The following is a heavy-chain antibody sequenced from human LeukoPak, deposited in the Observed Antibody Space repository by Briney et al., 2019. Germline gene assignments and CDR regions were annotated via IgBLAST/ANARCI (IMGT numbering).Heavy chain of an antibody. CDR1: GYSFTDYY. CDR3: AKPDLLNGAPYLIAR. CDR2: INPNSGGT. J-gene: IGHJ4*02. D-gene: IGHD2-8*01. V-gene: IGHV1-2*02. Sequence: GASVKVSCKTSGYSFTDYYMHWVRQAPGQGLEWMGWINPNSGGTNSAQKFQGRVTMTRDTSITTVYMEVNWLTSDDTAIYYCAKPDLLNGAPYLIARWGKETL.